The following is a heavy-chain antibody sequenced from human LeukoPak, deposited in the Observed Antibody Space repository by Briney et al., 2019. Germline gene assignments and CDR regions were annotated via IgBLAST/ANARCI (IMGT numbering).Heavy chain of an antibody. D-gene: IGHD4-11*01. CDR3: AREQYLAYDVFGF. Sequence: SETLSLTCAASGASFNSGSYYWSWIRQHPGKGLEWIGYIYYTGITNYNPSLKSRVTISVDTSKNQFSLNLNSVTAADTAVYYCAREQYLAYDVFGFWGQGTMVTVSS. CDR1: GASFNSGSYY. V-gene: IGHV4-61*01. CDR2: IYYTGIT. J-gene: IGHJ3*01.